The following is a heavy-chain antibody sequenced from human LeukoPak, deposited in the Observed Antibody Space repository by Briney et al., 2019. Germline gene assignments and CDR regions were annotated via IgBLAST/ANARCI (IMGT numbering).Heavy chain of an antibody. CDR1: GFTFSSYW. Sequence: GGCLRLSCSASGFTFSSYWVHWVRQAPGKGLVLVSRINSDGSSTSYADSVKGRFTISRDNAKNRLYLQMNSLRAEDTAVYYCARVAGGFDYWGQGTLVTVSS. CDR2: INSDGSST. CDR3: ARVAGGFDY. D-gene: IGHD1-26*01. J-gene: IGHJ4*02. V-gene: IGHV3-74*01.